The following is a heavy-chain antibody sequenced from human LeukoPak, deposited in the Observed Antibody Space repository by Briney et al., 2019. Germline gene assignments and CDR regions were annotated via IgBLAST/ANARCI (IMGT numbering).Heavy chain of an antibody. J-gene: IGHJ4*02. D-gene: IGHD6-13*01. V-gene: IGHV3-7*01. CDR2: IKQDGSEK. CDR3: AKALIVAAGT. Sequence: GGSLRLSCAASGFTFSNYWMSWVRQAPGKGLEWVANIKQDGSEKHYVDSVKGRFTISRDNAKNSLFLQMNSLRAEDTAVYYCAKALIVAAGTWGQGTLVTVSS. CDR1: GFTFSNYW.